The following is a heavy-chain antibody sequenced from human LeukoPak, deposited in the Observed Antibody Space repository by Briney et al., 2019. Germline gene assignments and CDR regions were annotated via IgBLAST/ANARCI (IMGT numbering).Heavy chain of an antibody. D-gene: IGHD3-3*01. J-gene: IGHJ4*02. CDR3: ATEYYDFWSGPTYFDY. CDR2: INHSGST. V-gene: IGHV4-34*01. Sequence: SETLSLTCAVYGGSFSGYYWSWIRQPPGKGLEWIGEINHSGSTNYNPSLKSRVTISVDTSKNQFSLKPSSVTAADTAVYYCATEYYDFWSGPTYFDYWGQGTLVTVSS. CDR1: GGSFSGYY.